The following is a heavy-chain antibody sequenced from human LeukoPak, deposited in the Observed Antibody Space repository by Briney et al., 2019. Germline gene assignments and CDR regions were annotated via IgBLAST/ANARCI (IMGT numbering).Heavy chain of an antibody. CDR2: ISSSSSYI. J-gene: IGHJ3*02. V-gene: IGHV3-21*01. CDR3: ARDSSSAGDAFDI. Sequence: PGGSLRLSCVASGFSLSGYWMYWVRQAPGKGLEWVSSISSSSSYIYYADSVKGRFTISRDNAKNSLYLQMNSLRAEDTAVYYCARDSSSAGDAFDIWGQGTMVTVSS. D-gene: IGHD2-2*01. CDR1: GFSLSGYW.